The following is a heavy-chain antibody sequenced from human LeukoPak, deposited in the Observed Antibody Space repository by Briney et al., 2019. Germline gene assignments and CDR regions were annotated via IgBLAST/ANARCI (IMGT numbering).Heavy chain of an antibody. CDR1: GFTFSSYA. CDR3: ARVTLPGYSSGWSGYFQH. Sequence: PGGSLRLSCAASGFTFSSYAMHWVRQAPGKGLEWVAVISYDGSNKYYADSVKGRFTISRDNSKNTLYLQMNSLRAEDTAVYYCARVTLPGYSSGWSGYFQHWGQGTLVTVSS. D-gene: IGHD6-19*01. V-gene: IGHV3-30-3*01. CDR2: ISYDGSNK. J-gene: IGHJ1*01.